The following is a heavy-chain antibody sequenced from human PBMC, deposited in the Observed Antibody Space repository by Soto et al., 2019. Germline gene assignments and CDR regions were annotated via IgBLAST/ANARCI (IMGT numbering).Heavy chain of an antibody. D-gene: IGHD6-19*01. Sequence: GGSLRLSCAASGFTFSSYAMSWVRQAPGKGLEWVSAISGSGGSTYYADSVKGRFTISRDNSKNTLYLQMNSLRAEDTAVYYCAKEGTGYSSGWCKGFLDYWGQGTLVTVSS. V-gene: IGHV3-23*01. CDR1: GFTFSSYA. CDR2: ISGSGGST. CDR3: AKEGTGYSSGWCKGFLDY. J-gene: IGHJ4*02.